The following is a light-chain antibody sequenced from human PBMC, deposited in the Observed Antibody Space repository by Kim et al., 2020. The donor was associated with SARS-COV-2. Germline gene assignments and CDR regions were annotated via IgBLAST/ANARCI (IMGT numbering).Light chain of an antibody. V-gene: IGLV3-21*04. CDR3: QVWDSRGAQYV. Sequence: APTKTATITCGGNNIGSKSVHWYQQKPGQAPVLFIYFDNVRPSGIPERFSGSNYGTTATLTISRVEAGDEADYYCQVWDSRGAQYVFGSGTKVTVL. CDR1: NIGSKS. CDR2: FDN. J-gene: IGLJ1*01.